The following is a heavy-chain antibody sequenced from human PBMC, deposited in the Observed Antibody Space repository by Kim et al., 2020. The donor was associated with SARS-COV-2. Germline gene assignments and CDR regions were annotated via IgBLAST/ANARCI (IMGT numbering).Heavy chain of an antibody. CDR1: GFTFSTYA. Sequence: GGSLRLSCAASGFTFSTYAMSWVRQAPGKGLEWVSAISTGGGSTHYAGSVKGRFTISRDNAKNSLYLQMNSLRAEDTALYYCAKVDTAMHRGAFDIWGQGTMVTVSS. CDR3: AKVDTAMHRGAFDI. J-gene: IGHJ3*02. V-gene: IGHV3-23*01. CDR2: ISTGGGST. D-gene: IGHD5-18*01.